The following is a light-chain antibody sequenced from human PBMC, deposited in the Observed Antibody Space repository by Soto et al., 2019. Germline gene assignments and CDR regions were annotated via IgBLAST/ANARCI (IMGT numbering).Light chain of an antibody. CDR3: QQSYSTPPT. CDR1: QSITNN. V-gene: IGKV1-39*01. J-gene: IGKJ1*01. Sequence: DIQMTQSPSSVSASVGDRVTITCRASQSITNNLNWYQQKPGRAPKLLIYRVSNLQSGVPPRFSGSGSGTDFTLTISGLQPDDFATYYCQQSYSTPPTFGQGTKVDI. CDR2: RVS.